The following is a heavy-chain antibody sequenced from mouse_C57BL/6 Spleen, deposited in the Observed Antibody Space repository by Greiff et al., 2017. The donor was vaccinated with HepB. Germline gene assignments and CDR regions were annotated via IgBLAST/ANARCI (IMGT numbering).Heavy chain of an antibody. CDR3: APYYGSSRGYFDV. J-gene: IGHJ1*03. Sequence: EVQLQQSVAELVRPGASVKLSCTASGFNIKNTYMHWVKQRPEQGLEWIGRIDPANGNTKYAPKFQGKATITADPSSNTAYLQLSSLTSEDTAIYYCAPYYGSSRGYFDVWGTGTTVTVSS. D-gene: IGHD1-1*01. V-gene: IGHV14-3*01. CDR1: GFNIKNTY. CDR2: IDPANGNT.